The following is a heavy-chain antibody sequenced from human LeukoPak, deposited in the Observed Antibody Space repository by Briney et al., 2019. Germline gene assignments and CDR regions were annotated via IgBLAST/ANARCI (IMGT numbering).Heavy chain of an antibody. V-gene: IGHV1-69*04. CDR2: IIPILGIA. J-gene: IGHJ4*02. Sequence: SVKVSCKASGGTFSSYAISWVRQALGQGPEWMGRIIPILGIANYAQKFQGRVTITADKSTSTAYMELSSLRSEDTAVYYCARSGYSYGLFDYWGQGTLVTVSS. CDR1: GGTFSSYA. D-gene: IGHD5-18*01. CDR3: ARSGYSYGLFDY.